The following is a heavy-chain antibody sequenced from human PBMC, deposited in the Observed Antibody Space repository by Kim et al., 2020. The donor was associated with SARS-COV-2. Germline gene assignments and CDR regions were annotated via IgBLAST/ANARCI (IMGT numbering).Heavy chain of an antibody. D-gene: IGHD3-10*01. V-gene: IGHV4-34*01. CDR3: ARGAVVRGVIDWFDP. CDR1: GGSFSGYY. CDR2: INHSGST. Sequence: SETLSLTCAVYGGSFSGYYWSWIRQPPGKGLEWIGEINHSGSTNYNPSLKSRVTISVDTSKNQFSLKLSSVTAADTAVYYCARGAVVRGVIDWFDPWGQGTLVTVSS. J-gene: IGHJ5*02.